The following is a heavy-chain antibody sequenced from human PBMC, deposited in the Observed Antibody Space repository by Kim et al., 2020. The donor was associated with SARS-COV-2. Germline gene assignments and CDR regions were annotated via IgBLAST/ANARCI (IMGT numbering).Heavy chain of an antibody. V-gene: IGHV3-21*01. CDR3: AGAQSSSWPRVGV. J-gene: IGHJ4*02. Sequence: YADSVKGRFTSSRDNAKNSLYLQRNSLRAEDTAVYYCAGAQSSSWPRVGVWGQGTLVTVSS. D-gene: IGHD6-13*01.